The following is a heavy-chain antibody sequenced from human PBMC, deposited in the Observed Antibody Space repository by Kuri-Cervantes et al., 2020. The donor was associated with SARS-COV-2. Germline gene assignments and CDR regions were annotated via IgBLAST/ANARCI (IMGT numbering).Heavy chain of an antibody. J-gene: IGHJ3*02. CDR3: ARGYSYGYAVLDAFDI. D-gene: IGHD5-18*01. V-gene: IGHV3-48*01. CDR2: ISSSSSTI. Sequence: GGSLRLSCAASGFTFSSYSMNWVRQAPGKGLGWVSYISSSSSTIYYADSVKGRFTISRDNAKNSLYLQMNSLRAEDTAVYYCARGYSYGYAVLDAFDIWGQGTMVTVSS. CDR1: GFTFSSYS.